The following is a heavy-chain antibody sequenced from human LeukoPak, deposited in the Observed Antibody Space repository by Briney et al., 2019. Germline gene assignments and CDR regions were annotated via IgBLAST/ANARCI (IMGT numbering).Heavy chain of an antibody. CDR1: EFIFTNYG. Sequence: TGGSLRLSCAASEFIFTNYGMSWVRQGPGKGLEWVSTISGTGVRTYYADSVKGRFTISRDNSKKMLYLHTNSLRAEDTAEYYCVKGGQFDFGYNNYYLDEWGKGTTVTVSS. CDR2: ISGTGVRT. V-gene: IGHV3-23*01. CDR3: VKGGQFDFGYNNYYLDE. J-gene: IGHJ6*03. D-gene: IGHD4/OR15-4a*01.